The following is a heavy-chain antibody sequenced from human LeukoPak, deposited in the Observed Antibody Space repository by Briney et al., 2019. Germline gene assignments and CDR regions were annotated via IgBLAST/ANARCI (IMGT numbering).Heavy chain of an antibody. CDR1: GFTFSSYS. V-gene: IGHV3-33*08. J-gene: IGHJ5*02. D-gene: IGHD2-15*01. Sequence: GGSLRLSCAASGFTFSSYSMNWVRQAPGKGLEWVAVIWFDGSNRNHADSVKGRFTISRDNSKNTLYLQMNSLRVEDTAVYFCVRDYCSGGSCYENNWFDPWGQGTLVTVSS. CDR2: IWFDGSNR. CDR3: VRDYCSGGSCYENNWFDP.